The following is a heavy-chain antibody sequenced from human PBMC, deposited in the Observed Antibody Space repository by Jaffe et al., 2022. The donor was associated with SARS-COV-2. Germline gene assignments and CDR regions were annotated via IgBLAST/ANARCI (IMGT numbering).Heavy chain of an antibody. D-gene: IGHD4-17*01. CDR3: ARDPARPSYGDHDGFDV. CDR2: ISPSNGGT. V-gene: IGHV1-46*04. CDR1: GYTFIDYY. Sequence: QVQLVQSGAEVKKPGASVKVSCKASGYTFIDYYIHWVRQAPGQGLEWMGIISPSNGGTSYAQNWQGRVSMTRDTSTSTVYMELSSLRSDDTAVYYCARDPARPSYGDHDGFDVWGQGTMLTVSS. J-gene: IGHJ3*01.